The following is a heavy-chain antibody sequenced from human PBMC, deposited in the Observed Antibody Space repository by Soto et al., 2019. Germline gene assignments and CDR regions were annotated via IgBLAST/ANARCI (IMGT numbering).Heavy chain of an antibody. V-gene: IGHV4-4*07. CDR2: IYATGTT. D-gene: IGHD1-1*01. Sequence: AETLSLTCAVSGASISGFYWSGIRKSAGKGLEWIGRIYATGTTDYNPSLKSRVMMSVDTSKKQFSLKLRSVTAADTAVYYCVRDGTKTLRDWFDSWGQGIAVTVS. CDR3: VRDGTKTLRDWFDS. J-gene: IGHJ5*01. CDR1: GASISGFY.